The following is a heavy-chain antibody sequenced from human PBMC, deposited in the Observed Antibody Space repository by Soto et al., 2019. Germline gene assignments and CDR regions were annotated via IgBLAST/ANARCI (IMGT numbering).Heavy chain of an antibody. V-gene: IGHV3-21*01. J-gene: IGHJ4*02. CDR1: GFTFSSYS. Sequence: KPGGSLRLSCAASGFTFSSYSMNWVRQAPGKGLEWVSSISSSSSYIYYADSVRGRFTISRDNAKNSLYLQMNSLRAEDTAVYYCARDGVGGTYYDSSGYYPGAFDYWGQGTLVTVSS. CDR2: ISSSSSYI. CDR3: ARDGVGGTYYDSSGYYPGAFDY. D-gene: IGHD3-22*01.